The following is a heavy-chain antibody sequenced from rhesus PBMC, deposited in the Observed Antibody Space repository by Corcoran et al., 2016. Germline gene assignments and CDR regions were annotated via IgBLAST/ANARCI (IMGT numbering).Heavy chain of an antibody. D-gene: IGHD7-45*01. V-gene: IGHV1-111*02. J-gene: IGHJ4*01. CDR2: VDPEDGEE. CDR3: ATSLTGDRYFDY. CDR1: GYTFTDYY. Sequence: EVQLVQSGAEVKKPGASVKISCKASGYTFTDYYLHWVRQAPGKGLEWMGRVDPEDGEEIHAQKFQDRVTITADTATDTAYMELSSLRSEDTAVYYCATSLTGDRYFDYWGQGVLVTVSS.